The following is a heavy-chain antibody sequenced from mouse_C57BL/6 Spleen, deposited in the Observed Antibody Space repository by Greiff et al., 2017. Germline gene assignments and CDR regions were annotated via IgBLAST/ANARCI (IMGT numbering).Heavy chain of an antibody. Sequence: VMLVESGPGLVQPSQSLSITCTVSGFSLTSYGVHWVRQSPGKGLEWLGVIWSGGSTDYNAAFISRLSISKDNSKSQVFFKMNSLQADDTAIYYCARTGDYSNSYFDYWGQGTTLTVSS. D-gene: IGHD2-5*01. CDR3: ARTGDYSNSYFDY. V-gene: IGHV2-2*01. J-gene: IGHJ2*01. CDR1: GFSLTSYG. CDR2: IWSGGST.